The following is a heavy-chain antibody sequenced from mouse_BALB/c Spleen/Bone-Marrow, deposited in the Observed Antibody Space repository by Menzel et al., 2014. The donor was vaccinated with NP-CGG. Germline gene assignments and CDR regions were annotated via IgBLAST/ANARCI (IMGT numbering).Heavy chain of an antibody. J-gene: IGHJ2*01. V-gene: IGHV3-1*02. CDR2: IHYSDST. Sequence: EVQLQQSGPDLVKPSQSLSLTCTVTGYSITSGYSWHWIRPFPGNTLEWMGYIHYSDSTNYNPSLKSRISITRDTSKNQFFLQLNSVTTEDTATYYCARRTEVRLVYYFDYWGQGTTLTVSS. CDR1: GYSITSGYS. D-gene: IGHD2-14*01. CDR3: ARRTEVRLVYYFDY.